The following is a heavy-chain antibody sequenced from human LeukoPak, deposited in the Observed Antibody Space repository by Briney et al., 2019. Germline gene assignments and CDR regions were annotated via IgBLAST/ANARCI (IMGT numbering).Heavy chain of an antibody. CDR2: ISSSSRTI. J-gene: IGHJ4*02. Sequence: GGSLRLSCAASGFTFSSYSMNWVRQAPGKGLEWVSYISSSSRTIYYADSVKGRFTISRDNAKNSLYLQMNSLRAEDTAVYYCAKFLPTHIVVANYYFDYWGQGTLVTVSS. CDR3: AKFLPTHIVVANYYFDY. V-gene: IGHV3-48*01. CDR1: GFTFSSYS. D-gene: IGHD2-21*01.